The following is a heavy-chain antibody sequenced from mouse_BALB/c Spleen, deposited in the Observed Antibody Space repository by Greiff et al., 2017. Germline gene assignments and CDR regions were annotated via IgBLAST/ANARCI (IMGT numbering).Heavy chain of an antibody. V-gene: IGHV14-3*02. CDR3: AQHYFDY. J-gene: IGHJ2*01. CDR1: GFNIKDTY. CDR2: IDPANGNT. Sequence: EVKLQESGAELVKPGASVKLSCTASGFNIKDTYMHWVKQRPEQGLEWIGRIDPANGNTKYDPKFQGKATITADTSSNTAYLQLSSLTSEDTAVYYCAQHYFDYWGQGTTLTVSS.